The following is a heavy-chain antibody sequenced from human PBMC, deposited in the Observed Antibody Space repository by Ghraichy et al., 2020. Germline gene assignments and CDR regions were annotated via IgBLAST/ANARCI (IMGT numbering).Heavy chain of an antibody. CDR2: ISGSGGST. J-gene: IGHJ6*02. D-gene: IGHD2-2*01. CDR3: TYCSSTSCYYYGMDV. CDR1: GFTFSSYA. Sequence: GGSLRLSCAASGFTFSSYAMSWVRQAPGKGLEWVSAISGSGGSTYYADSVKGRFTISRDNSKNTLYLQMNSLRAEDTAVYYCTYCSSTSCYYYGMDVWGQGTTVTVSS. V-gene: IGHV3-23*01.